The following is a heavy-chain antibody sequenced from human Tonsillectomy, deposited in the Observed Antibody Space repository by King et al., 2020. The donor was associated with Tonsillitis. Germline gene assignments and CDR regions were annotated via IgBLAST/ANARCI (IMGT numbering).Heavy chain of an antibody. D-gene: IGHD3-10*01. Sequence: QVQLQESGPGLVKPSETLSLTCTVSGASISSYFCTWIRQPPGKGVEWMGYIYYTGSTNYNPSLKSRVPLSLDTSKSQFSLRLHSVTAADTAMYYCARSYYGSESYFDYWGQGTLVTVSS. CDR2: IYYTGST. CDR3: ARSYYGSESYFDY. CDR1: GASISSYF. V-gene: IGHV4-59*01. J-gene: IGHJ4*02.